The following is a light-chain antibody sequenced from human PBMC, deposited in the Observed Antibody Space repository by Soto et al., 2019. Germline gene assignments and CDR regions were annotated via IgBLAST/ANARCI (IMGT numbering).Light chain of an antibody. V-gene: IGKV3-15*01. Sequence: PGERATLSCRASQDVSSNLAWYQQKLGQAPRLLIYGASTRATGTPARFSGSGSGTEFTLTISSLQSEDYAVYFCQQYIRWPLTFGGGTKVEIK. J-gene: IGKJ4*01. CDR1: QDVSSN. CDR2: GAS. CDR3: QQYIRWPLT.